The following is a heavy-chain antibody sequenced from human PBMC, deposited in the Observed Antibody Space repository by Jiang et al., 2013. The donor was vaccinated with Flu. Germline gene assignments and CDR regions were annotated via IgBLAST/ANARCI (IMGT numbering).Heavy chain of an antibody. CDR2: GGST. J-gene: IGHJ4*02. D-gene: IGHD3-22*01. V-gene: IGHV1-46*03. Sequence: GGSTSYAQKFQGRVTMTRDTSTSTVYMELSSLRSEDTAVYYCASFGWLFPLDYFDYWGQGTLVTVSS. CDR3: ASFGWLFPLDYFDY.